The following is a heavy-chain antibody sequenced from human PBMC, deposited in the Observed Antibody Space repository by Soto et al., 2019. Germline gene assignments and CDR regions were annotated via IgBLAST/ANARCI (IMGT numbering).Heavy chain of an antibody. V-gene: IGHV3-48*01. J-gene: IGHJ6*03. CDR2: ISSSSSTI. CDR1: GFTFSSYS. Sequence: GGSLRLSCAASGFTFSSYSMNWVRQAPGKGLEWVSYISSSSSTIYYADSVKGRFTISRDNAKNSLYLQMNSLRAEDTAVYYCARDPRIAAAGTSVHYYYYMDVWGKGTTVTVSS. D-gene: IGHD6-13*01. CDR3: ARDPRIAAAGTSVHYYYYMDV.